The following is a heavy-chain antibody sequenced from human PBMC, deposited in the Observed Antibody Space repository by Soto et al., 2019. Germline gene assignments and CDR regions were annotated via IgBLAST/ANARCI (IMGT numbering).Heavy chain of an antibody. D-gene: IGHD4-17*01. CDR3: KRGRWTVTYYYYYYLDV. CDR2: INHSGST. V-gene: IGHV4-34*01. CDR1: GGSFSGYY. J-gene: IGHJ6*03. Sequence: SETLSLTCAVYGGSFSGYYWSWIRQPPGKGLEKIGEINHSGSTNYNPSHKSRVTISVDTSKNQFSLKLSSVTAADTAVYYCKRGRWTVTYYYYYYLDVWGKVPTFTVSS.